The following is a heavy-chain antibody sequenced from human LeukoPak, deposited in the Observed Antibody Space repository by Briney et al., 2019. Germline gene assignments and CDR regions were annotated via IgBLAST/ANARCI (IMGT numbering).Heavy chain of an antibody. V-gene: IGHV4-59*08. CDR3: GRHLTRHGAFDI. CDR2: IYYSGST. CDR1: GDSISNYY. J-gene: IGHJ3*02. Sequence: PSETLSLTCTVSGDSISNYYWSWIRQPPGKGLEWIGYIYYSGSTNYNPSLKSRVTISVDTSKNQFSLKLSFVTAADTAVYYCGRHLTRHGAFDIWGQGTMVTVSS. D-gene: IGHD1/OR15-1a*01.